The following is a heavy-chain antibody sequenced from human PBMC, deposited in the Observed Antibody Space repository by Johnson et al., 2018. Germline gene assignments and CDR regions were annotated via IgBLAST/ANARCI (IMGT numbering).Heavy chain of an antibody. J-gene: IGHJ3*02. V-gene: IGHV1-69*01. D-gene: IGHD5-12*01. CDR1: GGTFSSYA. Sequence: QVQLVESGAEVKKPGSSVKVSCKASGGTFSSYAISWVRQAPGQGLEWMGGIIHIFGTANYAQKFQGRVTITADESTSTACMELSSLRSEDTAVYYCAGGEGDIARFTGDAFDIWGQGTMVTVSS. CDR2: IIHIFGTA. CDR3: AGGEGDIARFTGDAFDI.